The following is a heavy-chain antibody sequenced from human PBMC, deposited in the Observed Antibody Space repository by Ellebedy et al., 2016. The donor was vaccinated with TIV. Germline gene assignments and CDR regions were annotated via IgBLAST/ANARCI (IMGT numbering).Heavy chain of an antibody. D-gene: IGHD2-15*01. J-gene: IGHJ6*02. CDR2: INAGNGNT. Sequence: AASVKVSCKASGYTFTSYAMHWVRQAPGQRLERMGWINAGNGNTKYSQKFQGSVTITRDTSTSTAYMELSSLRSEDTAVYYCASRGVPLGYCSGDSCLETYYYYGMDVWGQGTTVTVSS. CDR3: ASRGVPLGYCSGDSCLETYYYYGMDV. CDR1: GYTFTSYA. V-gene: IGHV1-3*01.